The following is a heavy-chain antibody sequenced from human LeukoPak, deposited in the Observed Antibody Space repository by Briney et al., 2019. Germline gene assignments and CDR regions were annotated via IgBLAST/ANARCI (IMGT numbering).Heavy chain of an antibody. CDR3: ARGEYGNYGFFDY. CDR2: IDSSGSTI. Sequence: GGSLRLSCAASGFTFSTYSMNWVRQAPGKGLEWVSYIDSSGSTIYYADSVKGRFTISRDNAKNSLYLQMNSLRAEDTALYYCARGEYGNYGFFDYWGQGTLVTVSS. J-gene: IGHJ4*02. CDR1: GFTFSTYS. D-gene: IGHD3-10*01. V-gene: IGHV3-48*04.